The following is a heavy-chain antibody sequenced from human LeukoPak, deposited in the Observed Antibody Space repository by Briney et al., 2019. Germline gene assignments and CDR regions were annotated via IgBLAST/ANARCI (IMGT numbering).Heavy chain of an antibody. D-gene: IGHD6-13*01. CDR2: MNPNSGNT. CDR1: GYTFTSYD. V-gene: IGHV1-8*01. J-gene: IGHJ5*02. CDR3: ARVPIRYSSSWYYNWFDP. Sequence: ASVKVSCKASGYTFTSYDISWVRQATGQGLEWMGWMNPNSGNTGYAQKFQGRVTMTRNTSISTAYMELSSLRSEDTAVYYCARVPIRYSSSWYYNWFDPWGQGTLVTVSS.